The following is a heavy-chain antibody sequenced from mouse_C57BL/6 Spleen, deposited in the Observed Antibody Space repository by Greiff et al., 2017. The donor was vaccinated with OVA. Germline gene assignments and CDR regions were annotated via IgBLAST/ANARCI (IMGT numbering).Heavy chain of an antibody. CDR2: IDPSDSYT. D-gene: IGHD3-2*02. CDR3: AIGSSGPFAY. Sequence: QVQLQQPGAELVMPGASVKLSCKASGYTFTSYWMHWVKQRPGQGLEWIGEIDPSDSYTNYNQKFKGKSTLTVDKSSSTAYMQLSSLTSEDSAVYYCAIGSSGPFAYWGQGTLVTVSA. V-gene: IGHV1-69*01. CDR1: GYTFTSYW. J-gene: IGHJ3*01.